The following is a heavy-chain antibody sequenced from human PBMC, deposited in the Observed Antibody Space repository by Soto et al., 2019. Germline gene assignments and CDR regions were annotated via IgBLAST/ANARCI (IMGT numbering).Heavy chain of an antibody. V-gene: IGHV3-9*01. CDR2: ISWDSATV. CDR3: VQGRYPTMATPLDH. Sequence: GGSLRLSXAASGFTLSLYTINWVRQAPGKGPEWVSGISWDSATVGYAESVKGRFTITRDDAKNSLYLQMDSLRREDTALYYCVQGRYPTMATPLDHWGQGTLVTVSS. J-gene: IGHJ5*02. CDR1: GFTLSLYT. D-gene: IGHD3-9*01.